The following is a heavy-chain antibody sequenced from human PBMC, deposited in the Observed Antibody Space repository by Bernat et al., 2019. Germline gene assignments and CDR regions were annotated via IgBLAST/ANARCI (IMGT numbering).Heavy chain of an antibody. CDR3: ARGREYSSSSGGDY. V-gene: IGHV3-30-3*01. Sequence: QVQLVESGGGVVQPGRSLRLSCAASGFTFSSYAMHWVRQAPGKGLEWVAVISYDGSNKYSADSVKGRFTISRDHTKNTLYLQMNSLRAEDTAVYYCARGREYSSSSGGDYWGQGTLVTVSS. CDR2: ISYDGSNK. J-gene: IGHJ4*02. CDR1: GFTFSSYA. D-gene: IGHD6-6*01.